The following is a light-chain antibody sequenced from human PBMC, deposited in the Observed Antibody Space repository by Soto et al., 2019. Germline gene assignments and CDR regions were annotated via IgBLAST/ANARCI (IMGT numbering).Light chain of an antibody. Sequence: EIVLTQSPGTLSLSPGERATLSCRASQGVSGSYLAWYQQKPGQAPRLLIYGASSRATGIPNRFSGSESGTDFTLTISRLEPEAFAVYYCQHYGSSPRTFGQGTKVEIK. CDR2: GAS. CDR1: QGVSGSY. J-gene: IGKJ1*01. V-gene: IGKV3-20*01. CDR3: QHYGSSPRT.